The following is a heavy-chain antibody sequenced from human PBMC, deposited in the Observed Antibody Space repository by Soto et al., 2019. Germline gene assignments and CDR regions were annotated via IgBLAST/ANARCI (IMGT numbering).Heavy chain of an antibody. V-gene: IGHV3-30*03. Sequence: GGSLRLSCAASGFTFSSYGMHWVRQAPGKGLEWVAVISYDGSNKYYADSVKGRFTISRDNSKNTLYLQMNSLRAEDTAVYYCATYSSSWASDYWGQRTLVTVSS. CDR1: GFTFSSYG. D-gene: IGHD6-13*01. J-gene: IGHJ4*02. CDR2: ISYDGSNK. CDR3: ATYSSSWASDY.